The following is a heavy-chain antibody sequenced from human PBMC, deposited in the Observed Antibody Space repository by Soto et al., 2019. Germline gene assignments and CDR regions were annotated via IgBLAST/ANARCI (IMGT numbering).Heavy chain of an antibody. D-gene: IGHD6-19*01. J-gene: IGHJ4*02. V-gene: IGHV3-74*01. CDR1: GFTFTKSW. CDR2: VNTDGSDT. Sequence: EVQLVESGGGLVQPGGSLRLSCAGSGFTFTKSWMHWVRQTPGKGLEWVSRVNTDGSDTIYADSVKGRFTISRDNAKNTLYLQMNSLTAEDTAMYYCARDQSVSGPTTFHHWGQGALVTVSS. CDR3: ARDQSVSGPTTFHH.